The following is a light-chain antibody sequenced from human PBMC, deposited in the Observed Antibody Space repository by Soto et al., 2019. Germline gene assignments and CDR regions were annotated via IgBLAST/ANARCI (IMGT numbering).Light chain of an antibody. CDR1: QTISSW. CDR3: QHYTSYSEA. Sequence: DIQMTQSPSTLSGSGGVGVTITFRASQTISSWLAWYQQTPGKAPKLLRYKASTFKGRVPSRFSGSGSGTEYTLTISSLQHDDFETYYCQHYTSYSEAFAQGTKVDIK. CDR2: KAS. J-gene: IGKJ1*01. V-gene: IGKV1-5*03.